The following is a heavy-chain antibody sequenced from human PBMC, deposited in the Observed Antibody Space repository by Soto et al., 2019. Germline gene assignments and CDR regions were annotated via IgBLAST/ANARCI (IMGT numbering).Heavy chain of an antibody. CDR3: ARGTKYYYYGMDV. J-gene: IGHJ6*02. Sequence: QVQLVQSGAEVKKPGASVKVSCKASGYTFTGYYMHWVRQAPGQGLEWMGWINPNSGGTNYAQKVQGWVTMTRDTSISTAYMELSRLRSDDTAVYYCARGTKYYYYGMDVWGQGTTVTVSS. D-gene: IGHD2-8*01. CDR2: INPNSGGT. V-gene: IGHV1-2*04. CDR1: GYTFTGYY.